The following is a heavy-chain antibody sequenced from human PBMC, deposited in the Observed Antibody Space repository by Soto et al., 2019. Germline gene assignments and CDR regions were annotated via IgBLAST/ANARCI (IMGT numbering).Heavy chain of an antibody. CDR3: AHFLRGISYGVDV. V-gene: IGHV2-5*02. D-gene: IGHD3-10*01. CDR1: GFSADTIGVG. J-gene: IGHJ6*02. CDR2: IYWDDDK. Sequence: QITLKESGPTLVKPTQPLTLTCTFSGFSADTIGVGVGWIRQPPGKALEWLAVIYWDDDKRYSPSLKARLTLTKDTSKNQVVLRMTNMDPVDTATYYCAHFLRGISYGVDVWGQGTTVTVSS.